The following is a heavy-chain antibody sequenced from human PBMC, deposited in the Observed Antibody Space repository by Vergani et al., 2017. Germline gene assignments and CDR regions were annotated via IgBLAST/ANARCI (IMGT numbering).Heavy chain of an antibody. D-gene: IGHD4-23*01. Sequence: QVQLVQSGAEVKKPGASVKVSCKASGYTFTGYYMHWVRQAPGQGLEWMGWMNPNSGNTGYAQKFQGRVTFTRSNSINTAYMELSSLRSEDTAVYYCARGVGGNIRDFDYWGQGTLVTVSS. CDR1: GYTFTGYY. J-gene: IGHJ4*02. CDR2: MNPNSGNT. CDR3: ARGVGGNIRDFDY. V-gene: IGHV1-8*03.